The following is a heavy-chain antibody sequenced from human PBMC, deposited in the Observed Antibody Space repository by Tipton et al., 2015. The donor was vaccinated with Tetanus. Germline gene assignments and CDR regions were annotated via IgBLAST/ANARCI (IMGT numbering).Heavy chain of an antibody. J-gene: IGHJ5*02. CDR2: ISGNGESK. CDR1: GFTFHDYA. V-gene: IGHV3-9*01. D-gene: IGHD1-7*01. CDR3: VNFATS. Sequence: RSLRLSCAASGFTFHDYAIHWVRHVSGKGLEWVSAISGNGESKVYADSVKGRFTISRDNAKNSLFLQMNSLRDEDTAVYYCVNFATSWGQGTLVTVSS.